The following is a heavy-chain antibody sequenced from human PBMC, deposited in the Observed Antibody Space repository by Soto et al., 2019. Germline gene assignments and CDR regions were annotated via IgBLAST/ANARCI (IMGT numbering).Heavy chain of an antibody. J-gene: IGHJ4*02. CDR2: INAGNGNT. CDR3: AVDYGDYVFDY. Sequence: GASVKVSCTASGYTFTSHAMHWVRQAPGQRLEWMGWINAGNGNTKYSQKFQGRVTITRDTSASTAYMELSSLRSEDTAVYYCAVDYGDYVFDYWGQGTLVTVSS. V-gene: IGHV1-3*01. D-gene: IGHD4-17*01. CDR1: GYTFTSHA.